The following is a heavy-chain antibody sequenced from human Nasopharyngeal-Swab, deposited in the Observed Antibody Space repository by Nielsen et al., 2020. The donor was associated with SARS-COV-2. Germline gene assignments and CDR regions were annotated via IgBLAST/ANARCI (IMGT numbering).Heavy chain of an antibody. V-gene: IGHV3-7*01. CDR1: GFTFSSYW. Sequence: GESLKISCAASGFTFSSYWMSWVRQAPGKGLEWVANIKQDGSEKYYVDSVKGRFTISRDNSKNTLYLQMNSLRAEDTAVYYCARGGVNNWLDPWGQGTLVTVSS. CDR3: ARGGVNNWLDP. D-gene: IGHD2-8*01. J-gene: IGHJ5*02. CDR2: IKQDGSEK.